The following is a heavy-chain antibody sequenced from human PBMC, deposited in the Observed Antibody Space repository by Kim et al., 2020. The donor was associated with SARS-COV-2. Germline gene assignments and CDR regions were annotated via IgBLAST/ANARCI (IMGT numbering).Heavy chain of an antibody. J-gene: IGHJ4*01. CDR3: AKDSPYGTSWYGRTDY. D-gene: IGHD6-13*01. CDR1: GFTFSSYG. V-gene: IGHV3-23*01. Sequence: GGSLRLSCVASGFTFSSYGMNWVRQAPGKGLEWVSSISGSGASTYYADSVKGRLTISRDNSKNTLWLQMNYLRAEDTALYYCAKDSPYGTSWYGRTDYWG. CDR2: ISGSGAST.